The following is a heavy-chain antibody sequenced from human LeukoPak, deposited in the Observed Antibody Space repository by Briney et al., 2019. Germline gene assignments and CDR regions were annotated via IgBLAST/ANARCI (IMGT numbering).Heavy chain of an antibody. CDR2: IIPIFGTA. CDR1: GGTSSSYA. D-gene: IGHD6-19*01. CDR3: ARHSGWYVFDY. V-gene: IGHV1-69*13. J-gene: IGHJ4*02. Sequence: AASVKVSCKASGGTSSSYAISWVRQAPGQGLEWMGGIIPIFGTANYAQKFQGRVTITADESTSTAYMELSSLRSEDTAVYYCARHSGWYVFDYWGQGTLATVSS.